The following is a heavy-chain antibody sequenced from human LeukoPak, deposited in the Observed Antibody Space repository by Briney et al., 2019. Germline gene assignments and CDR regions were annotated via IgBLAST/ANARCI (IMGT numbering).Heavy chain of an antibody. D-gene: IGHD3-10*01. CDR2: IYYSGST. V-gene: IGHV4-59*01. Sequence: SETLSLTCAVSGGSISDYYWSWIRQPPGKGLEWIGYIYYSGSTNYNPSLMSRVTISVDTSKNQFSLKLSSVTAADTAVYYCARAVRYYYGSGSYYMDVWGKGTTVTVSS. CDR1: GGSISDYY. J-gene: IGHJ6*03. CDR3: ARAVRYYYGSGSYYMDV.